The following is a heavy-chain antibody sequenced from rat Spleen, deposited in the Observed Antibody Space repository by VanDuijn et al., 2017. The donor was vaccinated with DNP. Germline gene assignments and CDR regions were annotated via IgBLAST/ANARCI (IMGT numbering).Heavy chain of an antibody. Sequence: EVQLVESGGGSVQPGRSMKLSCAASGFTFSSFPMAWVRQAPTKGLDWVATISNTGDSTYYRDSVRGRFTISRDNAENTVFLQMTSLRSEDTATYYCAKGGYPYYFDYWGQGVMVTVSS. CDR2: ISNTGDST. J-gene: IGHJ2*01. V-gene: IGHV5-46*01. CDR3: AKGGYPYYFDY. CDR1: GFTFSSFP. D-gene: IGHD1-4*01.